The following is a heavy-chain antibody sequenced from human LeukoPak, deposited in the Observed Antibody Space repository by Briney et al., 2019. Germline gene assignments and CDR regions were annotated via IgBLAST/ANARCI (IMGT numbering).Heavy chain of an antibody. CDR1: GYTFTTYD. CDR3: ARYYGDYGTLFDY. CDR2: MSPNSGKT. V-gene: IGHV1-8*01. Sequence: APVKVSCKASGYTFTTYDINWVRQATGQGLEWMGWMSPNSGKTGYAQKFQGRVTMTRNTSISTAYMELSSLRSEDTAVYYCARYYGDYGTLFDYWGQGTLVTVSS. J-gene: IGHJ4*02. D-gene: IGHD4-17*01.